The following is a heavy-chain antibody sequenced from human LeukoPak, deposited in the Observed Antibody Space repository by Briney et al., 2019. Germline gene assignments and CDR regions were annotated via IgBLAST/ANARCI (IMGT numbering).Heavy chain of an antibody. V-gene: IGHV4-38-2*02. CDR3: ARDQDYYGSGSYGPDY. J-gene: IGHJ4*02. Sequence: PSETLSLTCTVSGYSITTGYYWGWIRQPPGKGLEGVGSSYHTGSTFYNPSLKSRVTISVDTSKNQFSLKLSSVTAADTAVYYCARDQDYYGSGSYGPDYWGQGILVTVSS. CDR2: SYHTGST. D-gene: IGHD3-10*01. CDR1: GYSITTGYY.